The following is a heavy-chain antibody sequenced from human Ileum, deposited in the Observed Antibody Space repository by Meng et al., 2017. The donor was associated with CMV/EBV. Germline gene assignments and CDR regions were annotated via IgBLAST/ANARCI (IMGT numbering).Heavy chain of an antibody. V-gene: IGHV4-39*07. CDR3: ARDNVSTSTNRLDS. D-gene: IGHD1-14*01. Sequence: SGGSIDSSDYYWDWSRQSPGKGLEWIGSIFYRGYTNYNPSLKSRVAISVDTSKNQFFLNLDSVTAADTAIYYCARDNVSTSTNRLDSWGQGTLVTVSS. J-gene: IGHJ5*01. CDR1: GGSIDSSDYY. CDR2: IFYRGYT.